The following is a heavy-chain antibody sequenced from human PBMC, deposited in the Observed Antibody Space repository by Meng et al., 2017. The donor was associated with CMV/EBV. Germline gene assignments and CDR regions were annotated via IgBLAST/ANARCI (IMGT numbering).Heavy chain of an antibody. CDR3: ARTYGDSDYFDY. D-gene: IGHD4-17*01. Sequence: SCAASGFTFSSYSMNWVRQAPGKGLEWVSSISSSSSYIYYADSVKGRFTISRDNAKNSLYLQMNSLRAEDTAVYYCARTYGDSDYFDYWGQGTLVTVSS. V-gene: IGHV3-21*01. CDR2: ISSSSSYI. J-gene: IGHJ4*02. CDR1: GFTFSSYS.